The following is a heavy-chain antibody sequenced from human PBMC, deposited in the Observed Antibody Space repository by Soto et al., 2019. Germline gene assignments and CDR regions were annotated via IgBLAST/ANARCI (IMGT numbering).Heavy chain of an antibody. CDR2: ITSDGNNE. CDR3: AKEGPGGGRHFYYAMDV. J-gene: IGHJ6*02. D-gene: IGHD1-26*01. Sequence: GSLRLSCAASGFVFSDYGMHWVRQAPGKGLEWVALITSDGNNEYYRESVKGRFSISRGRSTNTVDLLMNSLRPEDTGVYYCAKEGPGGGRHFYYAMDVWGQGTRVTLSS. CDR1: GFVFSDYG. V-gene: IGHV3-30*02.